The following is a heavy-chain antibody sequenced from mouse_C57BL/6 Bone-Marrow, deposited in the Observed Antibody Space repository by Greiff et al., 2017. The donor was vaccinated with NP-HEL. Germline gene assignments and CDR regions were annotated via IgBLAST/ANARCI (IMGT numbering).Heavy chain of an antibody. J-gene: IGHJ3*01. CDR3: TRSDYYGSRRFAY. D-gene: IGHD1-1*01. CDR1: GYTFTDYE. Sequence: VKLVESGAELVRPGASVTLSCKASGYTFTDYEMHWVKQTPVHGLEWIGAIDPETGGTAYNQKFKGKAILTADKSSSTAYMELRSLTSEDSAVYYCTRSDYYGSRRFAYWGQGTLVTVSA. V-gene: IGHV1-15*01. CDR2: IDPETGGT.